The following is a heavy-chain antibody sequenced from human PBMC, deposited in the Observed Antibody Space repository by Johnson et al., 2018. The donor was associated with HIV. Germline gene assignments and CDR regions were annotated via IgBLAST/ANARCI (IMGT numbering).Heavy chain of an antibody. Sequence: VPLVEPGGGFVQPGGSLRLSCAPSVFTFTSYAMSWVRQAPGKGLEWVAVISFDGSKEYYADSVKGRFTISRDNSNNTLHLQMNSLKTEDTAVYYCTTDPYGGRRDAFEIWGQGTMVTVSS. J-gene: IGHJ3*02. CDR2: ISFDGSKE. CDR3: TTDPYGGRRDAFEI. D-gene: IGHD1-26*01. CDR1: VFTFTSYA. V-gene: IGHV3-30-3*01.